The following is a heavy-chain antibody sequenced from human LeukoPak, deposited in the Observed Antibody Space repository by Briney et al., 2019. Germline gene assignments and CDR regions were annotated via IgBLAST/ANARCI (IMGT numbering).Heavy chain of an antibody. V-gene: IGHV4-34*01. CDR2: INHSGST. CDR3: ARDLPPTAYYMGFDY. CDR1: GGSFSGYY. D-gene: IGHD3-9*01. J-gene: IGHJ4*02. Sequence: SETLSLTCAVYGGSFSGYYWSWIRQPPGTGLEWIGEINHSGSTNYNPSLKSRVTISLDTSKNQFSLKLSSVTAADTAVYDCARDLPPTAYYMGFDYWGQGTLVTVSS.